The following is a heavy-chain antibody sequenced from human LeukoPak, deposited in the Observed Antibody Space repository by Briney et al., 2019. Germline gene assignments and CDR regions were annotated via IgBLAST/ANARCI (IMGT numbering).Heavy chain of an antibody. Sequence: SETLSLTCTVSGGSISSYYWSWIRQPAGKGLEWIGRIYTSGSTNYNPSLKSRVTMSVDTSKNQFSPKLSSVTAADTAVYYCARVGYDFWSGSHYYYYYMDVWGKGTTVTVSS. D-gene: IGHD3-3*01. CDR2: IYTSGST. CDR1: GGSISSYY. CDR3: ARVGYDFWSGSHYYYYYMDV. V-gene: IGHV4-4*07. J-gene: IGHJ6*03.